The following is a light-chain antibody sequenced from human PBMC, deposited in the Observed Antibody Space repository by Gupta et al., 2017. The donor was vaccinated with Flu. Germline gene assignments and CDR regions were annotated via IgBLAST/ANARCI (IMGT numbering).Light chain of an antibody. CDR3: GNWDYSLRAWV. CDR1: SSNIGIHY. V-gene: IGLV1-51*02. Sequence: QSVLTQPPSVSAAPGQTVTISCSGSSSNIGIHYVPWYQHLPGTAPKLLIYENTERPSGIADRFSCSKSGRYDTPGITGLQTGDEAYDYGGNWDYSLRAWVFGGGTKLTVL. J-gene: IGLJ3*02. CDR2: ENT.